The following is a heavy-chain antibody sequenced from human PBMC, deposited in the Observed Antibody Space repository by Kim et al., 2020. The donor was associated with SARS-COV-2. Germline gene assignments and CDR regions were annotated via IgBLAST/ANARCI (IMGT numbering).Heavy chain of an antibody. D-gene: IGHD6-6*01. J-gene: IGHJ6*01. CDR2: IIPIFGTA. Sequence: SVKVSCKASGGTFSSYAISWVRQAPGKGLEWMGGIIPIFGTANYAQKFQGRVTNTADESTSTAYMELSSLRAEDTAVYYCARKSSIAARPGYDYYGTDV. CDR3: ARKSSIAARPGYDYYGTDV. CDR1: GGTFSSYA. V-gene: IGHV1-69*13.